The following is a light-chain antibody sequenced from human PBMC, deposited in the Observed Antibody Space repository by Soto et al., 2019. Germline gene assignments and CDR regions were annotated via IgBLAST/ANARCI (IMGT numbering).Light chain of an antibody. CDR2: DAS. CDR1: QSVSTS. CDR3: QQRSNWPWT. Sequence: EIVLTQSPATLSLSPGERATLSCRASQSVSTSLAWYQQKPGQAPRLLIYDASNRATGIPARFSGSGSGTDFRLTVSSLEPEDFALHYCQQRSNWPWTFGQGTKVEIK. V-gene: IGKV3-11*01. J-gene: IGKJ1*01.